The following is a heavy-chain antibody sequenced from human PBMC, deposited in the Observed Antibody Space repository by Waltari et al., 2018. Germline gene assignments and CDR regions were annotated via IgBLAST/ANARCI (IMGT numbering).Heavy chain of an antibody. V-gene: IGHV1-8*01. CDR3: ARGYYYDSSGYYKDWIGY. J-gene: IGHJ4*02. CDR1: GYTFPSYD. Sequence: QVQLVQSGAEVKKPGASVTVSCKASGYTFPSYDINWVRQATGHGLEWMGWMNPNSGNTGYAQKFQGRVTMTRNTSISTAYMELSSLRSEDTAVYYCARGYYYDSSGYYKDWIGYWGQGTLVTVSS. CDR2: MNPNSGNT. D-gene: IGHD3-22*01.